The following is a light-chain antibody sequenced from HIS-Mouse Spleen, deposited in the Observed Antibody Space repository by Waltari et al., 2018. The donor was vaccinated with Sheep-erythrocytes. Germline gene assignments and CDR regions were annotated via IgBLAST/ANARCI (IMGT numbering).Light chain of an antibody. CDR3: CSYAGSSTPWV. CDR2: EGS. J-gene: IGLJ3*02. V-gene: IGLV2-23*01. CDR1: SSDVGSYNF. Sequence: QSALTQPAPVSGSPGQSITISCTGPSSDVGSYNFVSWYQQHPGKAPKLMIYEGSKRPSGVSNRFSGSKSGNTASLTISGLQAEDEADYYCCSYAGSSTPWVFGGGTKLTVL.